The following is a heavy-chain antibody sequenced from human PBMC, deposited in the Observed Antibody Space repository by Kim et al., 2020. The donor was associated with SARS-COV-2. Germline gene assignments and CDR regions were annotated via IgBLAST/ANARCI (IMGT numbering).Heavy chain of an antibody. J-gene: IGHJ6*02. CDR2: ISSSGSTI. CDR1: GFTFSDYY. Sequence: GGSLRLSCAASGFTFSDYYMSWIRQAPGKGLEWVSYISSSGSTIYYADSVKGRFTISRDNAKNSLYLQMNSLRAEDTAVYYCARDKAYYDILPGYYYYYGMDVWGQGTTVTVSS. V-gene: IGHV3-11*01. D-gene: IGHD3-9*01. CDR3: ARDKAYYDILPGYYYYYGMDV.